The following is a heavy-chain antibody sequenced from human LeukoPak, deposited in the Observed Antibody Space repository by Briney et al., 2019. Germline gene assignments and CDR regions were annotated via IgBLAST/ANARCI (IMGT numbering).Heavy chain of an antibody. D-gene: IGHD3-22*01. CDR1: GGSFSGYY. CDR3: AKTYYYDSSGYNWFDP. CDR2: IYHSGST. J-gene: IGHJ5*02. V-gene: IGHV4-34*01. Sequence: PSETLSLTCAVYGGSFSGYYWSWIRQPPGKGLEWIGIIYHSGSTYYNPSLKSRVTISVDTSKNQFSLKLSSVTAADTAVYYCAKTYYYDSSGYNWFDPWGQGTLVTVSS.